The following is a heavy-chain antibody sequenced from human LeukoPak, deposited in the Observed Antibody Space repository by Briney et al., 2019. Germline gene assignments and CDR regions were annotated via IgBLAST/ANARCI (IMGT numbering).Heavy chain of an antibody. Sequence: ASVKVSCKASGGTFSGYAISWVRQAPGQGLEWMGGIIPIFGTANYAQKFQGRVTITADESTSTAYMELSSLRSEDTAVYYCARSPIVLMTHYFDYWGQGTLVTVSS. D-gene: IGHD2-8*01. V-gene: IGHV1-69*13. CDR1: GGTFSGYA. CDR3: ARSPIVLMTHYFDY. CDR2: IIPIFGTA. J-gene: IGHJ4*02.